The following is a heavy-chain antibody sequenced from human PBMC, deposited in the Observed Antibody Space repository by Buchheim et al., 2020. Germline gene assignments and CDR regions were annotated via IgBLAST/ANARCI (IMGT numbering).Heavy chain of an antibody. D-gene: IGHD6-13*01. V-gene: IGHV4-59*11. CDR1: GGSISSHY. CDR2: IHYSGST. CDR3: AGMGDMYSSSWYLIDY. Sequence: QVQLQESGPGLVKPPETLSLTCTVSGGSISSHYWSWLRQPPGKGLEWIGYIHYSGSTNYNPSLKRRVTISVDTSKNQFSLKLSSVTAADTAVYYCAGMGDMYSSSWYLIDYWGQGTL. J-gene: IGHJ4*02.